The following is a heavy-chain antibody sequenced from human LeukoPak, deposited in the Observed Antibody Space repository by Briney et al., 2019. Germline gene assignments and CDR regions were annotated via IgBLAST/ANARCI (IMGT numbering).Heavy chain of an antibody. CDR1: GYSISSGYY. Sequence: SETLSLTCTVSGYSISSGYYWGWIRQPPGKGLEWIGSIYHSGSTYYNPSLKSRVTISADTSKNQFSLKLRSVTAADTAVYYCARHPALLWFGESTEVDYWGQGALVTVSS. CDR2: IYHSGST. V-gene: IGHV4-38-2*02. D-gene: IGHD3-10*01. J-gene: IGHJ4*02. CDR3: ARHPALLWFGESTEVDY.